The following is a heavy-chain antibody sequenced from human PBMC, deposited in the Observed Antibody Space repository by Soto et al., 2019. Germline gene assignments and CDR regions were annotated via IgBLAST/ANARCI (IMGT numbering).Heavy chain of an antibody. J-gene: IGHJ1*01. V-gene: IGHV3-30-3*01. CDR3: ARAKAVAGPFQH. Sequence: GESLKISCAASGFTFSSYAMHWVRQAPGKGLEWVAVISYDGSNKYYADSVKGRFTISRDNSKNTLYLQMNSLRAEDTAVYYCARAKAVAGPFQHWGQGTLVTVSS. CDR2: ISYDGSNK. D-gene: IGHD6-19*01. CDR1: GFTFSSYA.